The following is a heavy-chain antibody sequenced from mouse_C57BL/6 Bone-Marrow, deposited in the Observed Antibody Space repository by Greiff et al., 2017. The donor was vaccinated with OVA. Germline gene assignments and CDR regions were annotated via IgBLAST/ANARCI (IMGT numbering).Heavy chain of an antibody. CDR3: TTYRY. J-gene: IGHJ2*01. CDR1: GFNIKDDY. CDR2: IDPENGDT. Sequence: VQLQQSGAELVRPGASVKLSCTASGFNIKDDYMHWVKERPEQGLEWIGWIDPENGDTEYASKFQGKATITADTSSKTVYLHLSSLTSEDTAVYYCTTYRYWGHGTTLTVSS. V-gene: IGHV14-4*01.